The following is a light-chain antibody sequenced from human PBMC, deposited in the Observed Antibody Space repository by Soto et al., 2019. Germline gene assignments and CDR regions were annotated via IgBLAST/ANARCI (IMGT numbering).Light chain of an antibody. CDR3: QQYGSSPYT. V-gene: IGKV3-20*01. Sequence: EIVLTQSPGILSLSPGERATLSCRASQSVSSSYLAWYQQKPGQAPRLLIYGASSRATGIPYRFSGSGSGTDFTLTISRLEPEDIAVYYCQQYGSSPYTFGQGTKLEIK. CDR1: QSVSSSY. J-gene: IGKJ2*01. CDR2: GAS.